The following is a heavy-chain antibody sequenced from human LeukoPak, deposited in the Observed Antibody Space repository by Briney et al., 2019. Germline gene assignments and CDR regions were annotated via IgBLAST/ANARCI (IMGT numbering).Heavy chain of an antibody. CDR2: ITENGDRS. CDR3: AKGLPVSDFWSGNGYYYGMDV. CDR1: VFTFSGFA. V-gene: IGHV3-23*01. J-gene: IGHJ6*02. Sequence: PGGSLRLSCAASVFTFSGFAMSWVRQAPGKGPEWVSTITENGDRSYYTDSVKGRFTISRDISKNTLYLQMNRLRAEDTAVYYCAKGLPVSDFWSGNGYYYGMDVWGQGTTVTVS. D-gene: IGHD3-3*01.